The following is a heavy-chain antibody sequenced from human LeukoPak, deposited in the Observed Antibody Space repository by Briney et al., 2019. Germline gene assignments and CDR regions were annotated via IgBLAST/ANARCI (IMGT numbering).Heavy chain of an antibody. D-gene: IGHD1-26*01. CDR2: MNPNSGNT. J-gene: IGHJ4*02. Sequence: ASVKVSCKASGYSFTSYDINWVRQATGQGLEWMGWMNPNSGNTGYAQKFQGRVTMTRNTSISTAYMELSSLRSEDTAVYYCAREPSIVGATTPTVDDYWGQGTLVTVSS. CDR1: GYSFTSYD. V-gene: IGHV1-8*01. CDR3: AREPSIVGATTPTVDDY.